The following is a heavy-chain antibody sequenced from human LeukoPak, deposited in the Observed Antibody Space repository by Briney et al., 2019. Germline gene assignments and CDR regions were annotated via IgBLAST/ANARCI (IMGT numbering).Heavy chain of an antibody. D-gene: IGHD3-9*01. Sequence: SETLSLTCAVYGGSFSGYYWSWIRQPPGKGLEWIGSIYYSGSTYYNPSLKSRVTISVDTSKNQFSLKLSSVTAADTAVYYCARDPYDILTGYPHYFDYWGQGTLVTVSS. CDR1: GGSFSGYY. CDR2: IYYSGST. CDR3: ARDPYDILTGYPHYFDY. V-gene: IGHV4-34*01. J-gene: IGHJ4*02.